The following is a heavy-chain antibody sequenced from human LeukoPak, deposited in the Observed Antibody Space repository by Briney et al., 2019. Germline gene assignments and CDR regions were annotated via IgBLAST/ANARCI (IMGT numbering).Heavy chain of an antibody. CDR1: EFSVTSNA. CDR3: SRDRSAPAKYFFDY. Sequence: PGGSLTLTCAISEFSVTSNATHWDRQAPGKGLEWVAVISNDGNDKHYADSVRGRFTFSRDNSKNTMYLQMNSLRAEDTAVYYCSRDRSAPAKYFFDYWGQGTLVTVSS. V-gene: IGHV3-30-3*01. CDR2: ISNDGNDK. D-gene: IGHD2-15*01. J-gene: IGHJ4*02.